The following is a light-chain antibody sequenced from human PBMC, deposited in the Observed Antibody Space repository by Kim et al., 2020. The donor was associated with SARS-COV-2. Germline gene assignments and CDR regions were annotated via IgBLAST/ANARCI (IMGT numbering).Light chain of an antibody. CDR2: GAS. J-gene: IGKJ2*01. V-gene: IGKV3-20*01. CDR1: ERISSSY. CDR3: QQYGNTPPYT. Sequence: EIVLTQSPGTLSLSPGERATLSCRASERISSSYLAWYQQKPGQAPRLLIYGASSRATGIPDRFSGSGSGTDFTLTISTLEPEDFAVYYCQQYGNTPPYTFGQGTKLEI.